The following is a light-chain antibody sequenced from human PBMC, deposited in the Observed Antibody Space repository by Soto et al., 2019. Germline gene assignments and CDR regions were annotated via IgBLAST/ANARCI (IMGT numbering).Light chain of an antibody. J-gene: IGLJ1*01. CDR2: DDS. Sequence: SYELTQPPSVSVAPRQTARITCGGNNIGSKSVHWYQQKPGQAPVLVVHDDSDRTSGIPERFSGSKSANTATLTISRVEAGDEADYYCPVWDSSSDHYVFGTGTRPPS. V-gene: IGLV3-21*02. CDR1: NIGSKS. CDR3: PVWDSSSDHYV.